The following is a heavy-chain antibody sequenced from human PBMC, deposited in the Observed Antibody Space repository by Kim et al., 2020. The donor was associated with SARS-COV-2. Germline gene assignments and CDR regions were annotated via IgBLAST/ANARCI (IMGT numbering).Heavy chain of an antibody. V-gene: IGHV3-23*01. CDR2: VSASGDST. J-gene: IGHJ5*02. Sequence: GGSLRLSCAASGFTFSTYAMRWVRQAPGKGLEWVSGVSASGDSTCYADSVKGRFTISRDNSKNTLFLQMNTLGAEDTAVYFCAKRYGSGHHYVGSLGPWGQGTLVTVSS. CDR3: AKRYGSGHHYVGSLGP. CDR1: GFTFSTYA. D-gene: IGHD3-10*01.